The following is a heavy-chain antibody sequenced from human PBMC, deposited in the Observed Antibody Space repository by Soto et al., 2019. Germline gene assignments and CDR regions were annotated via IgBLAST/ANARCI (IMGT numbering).Heavy chain of an antibody. CDR3: ARSHDSSGYSFFDY. J-gene: IGHJ4*02. Sequence: ASVKVSCKASGYRFTSYHMHWVRQAPGQGLEWMGIINPSGGSTKYAQKFLDRVTMTRDTSTSTVYMDLSSLKSEDTAVYYCARSHDSSGYSFFDYWGQGTLVTVSS. D-gene: IGHD3-22*01. CDR1: GYRFTSYH. CDR2: INPSGGST. V-gene: IGHV1-46*01.